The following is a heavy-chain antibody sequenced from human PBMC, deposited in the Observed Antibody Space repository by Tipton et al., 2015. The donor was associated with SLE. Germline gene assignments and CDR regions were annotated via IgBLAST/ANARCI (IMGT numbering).Heavy chain of an antibody. CDR2: IYYSGST. CDR3: AREVVTGNGRHFGP. V-gene: IGHV4-30-4*08. CDR1: GGSVSSGDYY. D-gene: IGHD3-22*01. Sequence: TLSLTCTVSGGSVSSGDYYWSWIRQHPGRGLEWIGYIYYSGSTYYNPSLESRVTISGDTSKNQFSLKLSSVTAADTAVYYCAREVVTGNGRHFGPWGQGTLVTVSS. J-gene: IGHJ5*02.